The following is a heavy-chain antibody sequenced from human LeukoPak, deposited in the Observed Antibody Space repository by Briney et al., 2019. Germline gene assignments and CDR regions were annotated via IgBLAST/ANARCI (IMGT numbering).Heavy chain of an antibody. CDR3: ARRTTVTTTGDY. Sequence: GRSLRLSCEASGFTFSSYAMHWVRQAQGKGLEWVAVISYDGSNKYYADSVKGRFTISRDNSKNTLYLQMNSLRAEDTAVYYCARRTTVTTTGDYWGQGTLVTVSS. CDR2: ISYDGSNK. J-gene: IGHJ4*02. CDR1: GFTFSSYA. D-gene: IGHD4-17*01. V-gene: IGHV3-30-3*01.